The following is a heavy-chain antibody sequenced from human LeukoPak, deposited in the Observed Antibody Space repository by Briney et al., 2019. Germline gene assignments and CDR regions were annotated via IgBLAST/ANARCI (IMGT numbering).Heavy chain of an antibody. CDR3: AREMATITYAFDI. CDR2: ISESGGTR. CDR1: GFTFSSYS. V-gene: IGHV3-23*01. D-gene: IGHD5-24*01. Sequence: GGSLRLSCAASGFTFSSYSMSWVRQAPGKGLEWVSAISESGGTRNYVDSAKGRFTISRDNSKNTLYLQMSSLRAEDTAVYYCAREMATITYAFDIWGQGTMVTVSS. J-gene: IGHJ3*02.